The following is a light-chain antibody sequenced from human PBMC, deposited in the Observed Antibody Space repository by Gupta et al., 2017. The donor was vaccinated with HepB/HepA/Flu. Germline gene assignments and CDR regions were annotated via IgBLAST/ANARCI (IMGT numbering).Light chain of an antibody. CDR2: EDN. V-gene: IGLV1-51*02. J-gene: IGLJ2*01. Sequence: QSVLPQPPSVSAAFGQKVTISCSGSSSNIGNNYVSWYQQLPGSAPKLLIYEDNKRPTGIPDRFSGSKSGTSATLGITVLQTGDEADYYCGTWDSSRSAAVFGGGTELTVL. CDR3: GTWDSSRSAAV. CDR1: SSNIGNNY.